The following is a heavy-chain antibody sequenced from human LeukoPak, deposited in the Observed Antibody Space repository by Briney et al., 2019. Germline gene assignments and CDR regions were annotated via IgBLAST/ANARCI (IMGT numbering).Heavy chain of an antibody. D-gene: IGHD6-19*01. J-gene: IGHJ4*02. CDR2: INDNGDRT. Sequence: LSLTCTVSGGSISSGGYYWSWIRQPAGKGLEYISGINDNGDRTYHADSVKGRFTISRDNSKNTLYLQMGSLRPDDMAVYYCAREIRYSNGWPPQRVLDSWGQGTLVTVSS. V-gene: IGHV3-64*02. CDR1: GGSISSGG. CDR3: AREIRYSNGWPPQRVLDS.